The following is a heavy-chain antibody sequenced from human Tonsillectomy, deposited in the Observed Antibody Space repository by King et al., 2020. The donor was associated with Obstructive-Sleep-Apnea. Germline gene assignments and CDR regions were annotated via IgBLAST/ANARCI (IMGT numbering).Heavy chain of an antibody. J-gene: IGHJ4*02. CDR2: INHSGST. V-gene: IGHV4-34*01. D-gene: IGHD3-16*02. Sequence: VQLQQWGAGLLKPSETLSLTCAVYGGSFSGYYWSWIRQPPGKGLEWIGEINHSGSTNYNPSLKSRVTISVDTSKNQFSLKLSSVTAADTAVYYCAMEKVGPSYDYVWGSYRPPQPHYFDYWGQGTLVTVSS. CDR3: AMEKVGPSYDYVWGSYRPPQPHYFDY. CDR1: GGSFSGYY.